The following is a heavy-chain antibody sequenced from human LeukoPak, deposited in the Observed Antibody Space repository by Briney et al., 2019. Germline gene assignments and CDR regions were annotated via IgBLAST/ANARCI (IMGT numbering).Heavy chain of an antibody. J-gene: IGHJ4*02. Sequence: GGSLRLSCAASGFTFSNAWMSWVRQAAGKGLEWVSVIYGSSRTYYADSVKGRFTISRDNSKNTVYLQMDSLRAEDTAVYYCARDRADRYNCGDYFDNWGQGTLVTVSS. CDR3: ARDRADRYNCGDYFDN. CDR2: IYGSSRT. V-gene: IGHV3-66*01. D-gene: IGHD5-18*01. CDR1: GFTFSNAW.